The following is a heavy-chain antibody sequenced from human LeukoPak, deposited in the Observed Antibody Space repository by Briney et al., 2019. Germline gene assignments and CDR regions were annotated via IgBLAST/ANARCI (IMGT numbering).Heavy chain of an antibody. D-gene: IGHD2-15*01. Sequence: PGGSLRLSCAASGFTFSSYWMHRVRQAPGKGLVWVSRINSDGSSTSYADSVKGRFTISRDNAKNTLYLQMNSLRAEDTAVYYCARAGYCSGGSCYSYFDPWGQGTLVTVSS. CDR3: ARAGYCSGGSCYSYFDP. J-gene: IGHJ5*02. CDR1: GFTFSSYW. V-gene: IGHV3-74*01. CDR2: INSDGSST.